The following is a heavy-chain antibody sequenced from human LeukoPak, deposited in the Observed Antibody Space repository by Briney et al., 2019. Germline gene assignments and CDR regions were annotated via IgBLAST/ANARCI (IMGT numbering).Heavy chain of an antibody. J-gene: IGHJ4*02. CDR3: ARRIAARPWSPPFDY. V-gene: IGHV3-23*01. D-gene: IGHD6-6*01. CDR2: ISGGGENT. CDR1: GSTFSSYS. Sequence: GGSLRLSCVASGSTFSSYSMTWVRQAPGKGLEWVSAISGGGENTYYADSVKGRFTISRDNSKNTLYLQMHSLRAEDTAVYYCARRIAARPWSPPFDYWGRGTLVTVAS.